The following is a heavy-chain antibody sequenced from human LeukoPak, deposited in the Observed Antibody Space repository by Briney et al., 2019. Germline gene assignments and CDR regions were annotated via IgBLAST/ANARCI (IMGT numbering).Heavy chain of an antibody. CDR2: INWNGGST. CDR1: GFTFDDHG. V-gene: IGHV3-20*01. CDR3: ARDRSYGSFDF. J-gene: IGHJ4*02. Sequence: PGGSLRLSCAASGFTFDDHGMNWVRQAPGKGLEWVSGINWNGGSTFYADSVKGRFTISRDNAKNALYLQMNSLTAEDTALYHCARDRSYGSFDFWGQGTLVTVSS. D-gene: IGHD5-18*01.